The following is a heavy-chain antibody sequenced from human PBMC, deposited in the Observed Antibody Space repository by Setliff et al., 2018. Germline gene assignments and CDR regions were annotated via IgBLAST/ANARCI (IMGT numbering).Heavy chain of an antibody. D-gene: IGHD2-15*01. J-gene: IGHJ4*02. CDR2: IHAGSSNT. CDR1: GYTFSSNA. CDR3: ARMSTGGPYYDH. V-gene: IGHV1-3*01. Sequence: GASVKVSCKASGYTFSSNAFHWMRQAPGQRLEWLGWIHAGSSNTIYSQKLQGRLTITRDTSATTAYMELNSLTSEDTAVYYCARMSTGGPYYDHWGQGTLVTVSS.